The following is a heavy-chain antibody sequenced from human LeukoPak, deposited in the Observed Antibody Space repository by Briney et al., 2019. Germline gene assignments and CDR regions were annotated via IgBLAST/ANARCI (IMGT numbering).Heavy chain of an antibody. CDR1: GFTFSSYG. J-gene: IGHJ5*02. Sequence: GGSLRLSFAASGFTFSSYGMHWARQAPGKGLEWVAVISYDGSNKYYAGSVKGRFTISRDNSMNTLYLQMNSLRAEDTAVYYCAKDLEGSPPLPFDPWGQGTLVTVSS. D-gene: IGHD2-15*01. CDR3: AKDLEGSPPLPFDP. CDR2: ISYDGSNK. V-gene: IGHV3-30*18.